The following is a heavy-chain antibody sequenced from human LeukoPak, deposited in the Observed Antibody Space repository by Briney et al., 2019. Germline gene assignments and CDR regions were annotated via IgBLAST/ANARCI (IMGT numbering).Heavy chain of an antibody. CDR2: IYPGDSDT. J-gene: IGHJ6*03. CDR1: GYSFTSYW. Sequence: ESLKISCKGSGYSFTSYWIGWVRQMPGKGLEWMGIIYPGDSDTRYSPSFQGQVTISADKSISTAYLQWSSLKASDTAMYYCASTSSTNGYYYYYMDVWGKGTTVTVSS. V-gene: IGHV5-51*01. D-gene: IGHD2-2*01. CDR3: ASTSSTNGYYYYYMDV.